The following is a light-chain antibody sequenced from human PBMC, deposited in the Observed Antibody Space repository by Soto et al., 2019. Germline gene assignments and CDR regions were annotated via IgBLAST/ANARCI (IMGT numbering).Light chain of an antibody. V-gene: IGKV1-5*01. CDR3: QQYNSYLFT. Sequence: DIQMTQSPSTLSASVGDRVTITCRASQSISSWLAWYQQKPGKAPKLLIYDASSLESGVPSRFSGSGSGTEFTLTISSLQPDDFATYYCQQYNSYLFTIGPGTTVYI. CDR1: QSISSW. CDR2: DAS. J-gene: IGKJ3*01.